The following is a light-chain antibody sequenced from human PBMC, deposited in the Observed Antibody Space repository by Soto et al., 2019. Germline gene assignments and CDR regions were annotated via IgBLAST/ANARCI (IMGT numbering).Light chain of an antibody. J-gene: IGKJ4*01. CDR1: QSLLDSDDGHNH. Sequence: DIVMTQTPLSLPVTPGEPASISCRSSQSLLDSDDGHNHLDWYLQKPGKSTQLLIYTVSYRDSGVPDRFSGSGSGTDFTLKISRLQPEDVGIYYCMQRIEFPHTFGGGTKLEIK. CDR3: MQRIEFPHT. CDR2: TVS. V-gene: IGKV2-40*01.